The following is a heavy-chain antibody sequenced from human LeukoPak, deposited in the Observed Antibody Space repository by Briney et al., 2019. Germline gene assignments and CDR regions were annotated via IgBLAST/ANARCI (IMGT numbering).Heavy chain of an antibody. CDR3: ARANYGFDY. V-gene: IGHV3-48*04. D-gene: IGHD3-16*01. Sequence: PGGSLRLSCAASGFTFSNYGMNWVRQAPGKGLEWVSYISGSGSSIDYADSVKGRFTISRDNAKNSLYLQMNGLRAGDTAVYYCARANYGFDYWGQGTLVTVSS. CDR1: GFTFSNYG. CDR2: ISGSGSSI. J-gene: IGHJ4*02.